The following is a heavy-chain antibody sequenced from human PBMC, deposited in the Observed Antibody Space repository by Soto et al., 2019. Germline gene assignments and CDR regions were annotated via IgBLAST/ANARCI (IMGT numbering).Heavy chain of an antibody. J-gene: IGHJ4*02. Sequence: PSETLSLTCAVSGYSISSGYYWGSIRQPPGKGLEWIGSIYHSGSTYYNPSLKSRVTISVETSKNQFSLKLSSVTAADTAVYYCAREAQYSSLAEPFDYWGQGTLVTVSS. CDR3: AREAQYSSLAEPFDY. CDR2: IYHSGST. CDR1: GYSISSGYY. D-gene: IGHD6-6*01. V-gene: IGHV4-38-2*02.